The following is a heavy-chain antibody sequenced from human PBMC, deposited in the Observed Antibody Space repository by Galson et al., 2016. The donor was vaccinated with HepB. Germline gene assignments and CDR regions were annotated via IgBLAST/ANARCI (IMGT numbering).Heavy chain of an antibody. J-gene: IGHJ4*01. V-gene: IGHV1-18*04. D-gene: IGHD3-9*01. CDR1: TSYG. CDR2: ISAYNGNT. CDR3: ARDVGWAFDI. Sequence: TSYGFSWVRRAPGQGLEWMGSISAYNGNTKYAQKLQGRVTMTTDTSTSTAYMEVTSLRSDDTAVYYCARDVGWAFDIWGQGILVTVSS.